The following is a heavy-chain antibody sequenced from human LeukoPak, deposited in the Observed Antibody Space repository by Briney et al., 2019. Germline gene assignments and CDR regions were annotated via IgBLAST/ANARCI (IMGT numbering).Heavy chain of an antibody. CDR2: IYYSGST. Sequence: SETLSLTCTVSGGSISSSSYYWGWIRQPPGKGLEWIGSIYYSGSTYYNPSLKSRVTISVDTSKNQFSLKLSSVTAADTAVYYCARGVAARRQGYYFDYWGQGTLVTVSS. D-gene: IGHD6-6*01. V-gene: IGHV4-39*07. CDR3: ARGVAARRQGYYFDY. CDR1: GGSISSSSYY. J-gene: IGHJ4*02.